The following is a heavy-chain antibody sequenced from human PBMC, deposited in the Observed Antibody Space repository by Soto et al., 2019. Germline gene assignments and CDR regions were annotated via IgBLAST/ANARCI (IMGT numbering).Heavy chain of an antibody. J-gene: IGHJ4*02. V-gene: IGHV3-11*01. Sequence: RVGSQSRSCAASEFTFSYYDMVLIRPAPGKGLEWVSYISSVDSIISYADSVKGRFTISRDNAKNSLYLQMNSLRAEDTAVYYCARDLGYYASSGYFDYWGQGNLVNFSS. CDR2: ISSVDSII. CDR1: EFTFSYYD. D-gene: IGHD3-22*01. CDR3: ARDLGYYASSGYFDY.